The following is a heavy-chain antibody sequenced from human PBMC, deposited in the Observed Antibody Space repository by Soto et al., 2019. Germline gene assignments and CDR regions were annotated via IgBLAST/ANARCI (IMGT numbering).Heavy chain of an antibody. CDR2: INIDGTEK. D-gene: IGHD6-19*01. V-gene: IGHV3-7*01. CDR1: GFTFTHYW. J-gene: IGHJ4*02. Sequence: EVQLVDSGGALVQPGGSLRLSCATSGFTFTHYWMNWVRQAPGKGLEWVININIDGTEKYYGDSVKGRFTISRDNAKNSLYLQMDSLRDEDMAVYYCARNRGWEMLDYWGQGTLVTVSS. CDR3: ARNRGWEMLDY.